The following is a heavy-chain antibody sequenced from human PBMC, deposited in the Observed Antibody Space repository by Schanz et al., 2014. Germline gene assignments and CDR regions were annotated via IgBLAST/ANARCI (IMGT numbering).Heavy chain of an antibody. Sequence: EVQLVESGGGVVRPGGSLRLSCAASGFGFDDYAMSWVRQAPGKGLEWVSGIGGSGDSTHYADSVKGRFIISRDNSMNTVYLQMNSLRSDDAAVYYCARAQGVIRLYYGVDVWGQGTMVTVSS. CDR2: IGGSGDST. CDR1: GFGFDDYA. CDR3: ARAQGVIRLYYGVDV. J-gene: IGHJ6*02. D-gene: IGHD3-10*01. V-gene: IGHV3-23*04.